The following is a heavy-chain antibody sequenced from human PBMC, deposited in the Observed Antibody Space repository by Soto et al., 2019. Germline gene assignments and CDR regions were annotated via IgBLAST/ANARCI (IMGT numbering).Heavy chain of an antibody. CDR3: ARVTIDYGDYYSYGMDV. Sequence: QVQLQESGPGLVKPSEILSLTYTVSGGSVSSYYWSWIRQPPGKGLDWIGYIYYSGSTNYNPSLKSRVTISVDTSKNQSSLKPSSETAADTAVYYCARVTIDYGDYYSYGMDVWGQGTTVTVSS. CDR2: IYYSGST. CDR1: GGSVSSYY. J-gene: IGHJ6*02. V-gene: IGHV4-59*02. D-gene: IGHD4-17*01.